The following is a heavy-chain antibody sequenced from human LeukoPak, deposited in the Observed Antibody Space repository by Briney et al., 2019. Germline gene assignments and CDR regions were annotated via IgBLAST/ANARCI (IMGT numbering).Heavy chain of an antibody. CDR2: INPNSGGT. CDR3: ARVGYYESSGYYEY. D-gene: IGHD3-22*01. J-gene: IGHJ4*02. CDR1: GYTLTDYY. Sequence: VASVKVSCKASGYTLTDYYMHWVRQAPGQGLEWMGRINPNSGGTNYAQKFQGRVTMTRDTSISTVYMGLSRLRSGDTAVYYCARVGYYESSGYYEYWGQGTLVTVSS. V-gene: IGHV1-2*06.